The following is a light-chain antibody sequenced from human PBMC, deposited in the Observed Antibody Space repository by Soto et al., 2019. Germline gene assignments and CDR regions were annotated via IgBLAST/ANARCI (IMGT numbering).Light chain of an antibody. Sequence: IALTQSPATLSLSPGEXATLSYRASQSVSSYLAWYQQKPGQAPRILIYDASNRATGIPARFSGSGSGTDFTLTISSLEPEDFAVYYCQQRSNWPLTLGGGTKVDIK. V-gene: IGKV3-11*01. CDR3: QQRSNWPLT. CDR1: QSVSSY. J-gene: IGKJ4*01. CDR2: DAS.